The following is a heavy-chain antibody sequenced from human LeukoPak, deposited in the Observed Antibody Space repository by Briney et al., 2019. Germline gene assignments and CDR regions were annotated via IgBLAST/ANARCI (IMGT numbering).Heavy chain of an antibody. CDR3: AREGPRAYYDILTGSAECWFDP. CDR2: VFHTGTT. CDR1: GGSISSSRFY. Sequence: SETLSLTCSVSGGSISSSRFYWGWVRQPPGKGLEWIGSVFHTGTTYYNPSLKSRVTISLDTSQNQFSLKLTSVTAADTAVYYCAREGPRAYYDILTGSAECWFDPWGQGTLVTVSP. D-gene: IGHD3-9*01. V-gene: IGHV4-39*07. J-gene: IGHJ5*02.